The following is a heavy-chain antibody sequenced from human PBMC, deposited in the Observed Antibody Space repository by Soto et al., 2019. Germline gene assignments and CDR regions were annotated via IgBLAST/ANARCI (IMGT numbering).Heavy chain of an antibody. V-gene: IGHV1-2*04. CDR2: INPNSGGT. Sequence: GASVKVSCKASGYTFTGYYMHWVRQAPGQGLEWMGWINPNSGGTNYAQKFQGWVTMTRDTSISTAYMELSRLRSDDTAVYYCARDRSSPYYYGSGSYSQYYYYGMDVWGQGTTVTVSS. CDR1: GYTFTGYY. D-gene: IGHD3-10*01. J-gene: IGHJ6*02. CDR3: ARDRSSPYYYGSGSYSQYYYYGMDV.